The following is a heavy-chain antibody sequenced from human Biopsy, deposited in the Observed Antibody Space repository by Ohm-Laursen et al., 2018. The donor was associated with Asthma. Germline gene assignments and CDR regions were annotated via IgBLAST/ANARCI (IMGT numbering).Heavy chain of an antibody. CDR2: VYSTGST. CDR3: ARATSTWSQSGPHYFDH. CDR1: PGSISDYY. V-gene: IGHV4-59*01. J-gene: IGHJ4*02. Sequence: GTLSLTCTVSPGSISDYYWNWIRQLPGKGLEWIGYVYSTGSTRYNPSLKSRVTISVDTSINQVSLRLSSVTAADTAMYYCARATSTWSQSGPHYFDHWGQGALVTVSS. D-gene: IGHD6-13*01.